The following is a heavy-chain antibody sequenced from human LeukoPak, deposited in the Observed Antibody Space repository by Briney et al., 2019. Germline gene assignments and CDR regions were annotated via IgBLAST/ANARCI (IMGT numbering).Heavy chain of an antibody. J-gene: IGHJ4*02. Sequence: PGGSLRLSCAASGFTFDDYAMHWVRQAPGKGLEWVSGISWNSGSIGYADSVKGRFTISRDNAKNSLYLQMNSLRAEDTALYYCAKEMAVAGFGEGGNYYFDYWGQGTLVTVSS. CDR1: GFTFDDYA. CDR3: AKEMAVAGFGEGGNYYFDY. D-gene: IGHD6-19*01. V-gene: IGHV3-9*01. CDR2: ISWNSGSI.